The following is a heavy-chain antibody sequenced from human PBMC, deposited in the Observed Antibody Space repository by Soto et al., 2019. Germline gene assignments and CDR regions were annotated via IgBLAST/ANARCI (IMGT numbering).Heavy chain of an antibody. D-gene: IGHD6-6*01. V-gene: IGHV1-18*04. CDR1: GYTFTSYG. Sequence: ASVKVSCKASGYTFTSYGISWVRQAPGQGLEWMGWISAYNGNTNYAQKLQGRVTMTTDTSTSTAYVELRSLRSDDTAVYYCARGGGSSSSTGDYYYYYGMDVWGQGTTVTVS. J-gene: IGHJ6*02. CDR2: ISAYNGNT. CDR3: ARGGGSSSSTGDYYYYYGMDV.